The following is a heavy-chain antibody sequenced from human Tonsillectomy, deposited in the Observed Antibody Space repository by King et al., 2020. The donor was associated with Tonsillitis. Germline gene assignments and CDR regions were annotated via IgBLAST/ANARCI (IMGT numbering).Heavy chain of an antibody. Sequence: QLQESGPGLVKPSETLSLTCTVSGGSISSYYWSWIRQPPGKGLEWIGYIYYSGSTNYNPSLKSRVTISVDTSKNQFSLKLSSVTAADTAVYYCARPGPTVTTYHGPFDYRGQGTLVT. CDR3: ARPGPTVTTYHGPFDY. CDR2: IYYSGST. V-gene: IGHV4-59*08. J-gene: IGHJ4*02. D-gene: IGHD4-17*01. CDR1: GGSISSYY.